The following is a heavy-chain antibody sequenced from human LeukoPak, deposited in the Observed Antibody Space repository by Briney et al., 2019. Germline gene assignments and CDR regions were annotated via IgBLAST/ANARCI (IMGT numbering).Heavy chain of an antibody. CDR3: ARDMGYSYGYSYFDH. CDR1: GFTFITYS. CDR2: ISSSSDYI. D-gene: IGHD5-18*01. Sequence: GGSLRLSCAASGFTFITYSMNWVRQAPGKGLEWVSSISSSSDYIYYADSVKGRFTISRDNARNSLYLQMNSLRAEVTAVYYCARDMGYSYGYSYFDHWGQGTLVTVSS. V-gene: IGHV3-21*01. J-gene: IGHJ4*02.